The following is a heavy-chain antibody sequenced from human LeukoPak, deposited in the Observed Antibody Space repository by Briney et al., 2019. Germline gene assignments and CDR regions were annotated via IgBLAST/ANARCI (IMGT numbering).Heavy chain of an antibody. CDR3: AREASSQLWLLGGYYYYYMDV. V-gene: IGHV3-30*02. CDR2: IHNDGSNK. J-gene: IGHJ6*03. D-gene: IGHD5-18*01. Sequence: PGGSLRLSCGASGFPLTRYGKHWVRQARGEGLEWVAYIHNDGSNKQYTDSVKGRFSLPRDSSKNILYLQMNSLRAEDTAVYYCAREASSQLWLLGGYYYYYMDVWGKGTTVTVSS. CDR1: GFPLTRYG.